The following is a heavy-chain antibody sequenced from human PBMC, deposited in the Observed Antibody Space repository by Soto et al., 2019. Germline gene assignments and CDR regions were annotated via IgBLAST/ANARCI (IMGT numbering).Heavy chain of an antibody. CDR3: ARGSYGDWYSDY. CDR1: GFTFTTYS. CDR2: ISSSSSTI. D-gene: IGHD4-17*01. Sequence: EVQLVESGGGLVQPGGSLRLSCAASGFTFTTYSMNWVRQAPGKGLEWLSYISSSSSTIYYADSVKGRFTISRDNAKNSLDLQMNSLRDEDTAVYYCARGSYGDWYSDYWGQGTLVTVSS. V-gene: IGHV3-48*02. J-gene: IGHJ4*02.